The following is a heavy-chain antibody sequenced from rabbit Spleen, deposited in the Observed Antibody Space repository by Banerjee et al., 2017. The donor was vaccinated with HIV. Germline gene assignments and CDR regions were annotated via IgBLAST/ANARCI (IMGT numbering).Heavy chain of an antibody. V-gene: IGHV1S40*01. CDR3: ARRNYYTVGYIGSATAIDLDL. CDR2: IYAGSSGNT. J-gene: IGHJ4*01. D-gene: IGHD6-1*01. Sequence: QSLEESGGGLVKPGASLTLTCTASGFSFSSSYYMCWVRQAPGKGLEWIACIYAGSSGNTYYASWAKGRFTISKTSSTTVTLQMTSLTVADTATYFCARRNYYTVGYIGSATAIDLDLWGPGTLVTVS. CDR1: GFSFSSSYY.